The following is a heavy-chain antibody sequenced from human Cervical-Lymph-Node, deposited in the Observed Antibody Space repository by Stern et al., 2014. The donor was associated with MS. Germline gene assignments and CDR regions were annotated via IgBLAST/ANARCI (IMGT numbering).Heavy chain of an antibody. Sequence: QLQLQESGPGLVKPSQTLSLTCTVSGDSISSGDYYWSWIRQHPGQGLEWIGYIYYSGTTYYNPSLKSRLTISVDTSKNQFSLKLSSVSAADTAVYYCARDQRPSHETYNWFDPWGQGTLVTVSS. J-gene: IGHJ5*02. V-gene: IGHV4-31*03. CDR2: IYYSGTT. CDR3: ARDQRPSHETYNWFDP. CDR1: GDSISSGDYY.